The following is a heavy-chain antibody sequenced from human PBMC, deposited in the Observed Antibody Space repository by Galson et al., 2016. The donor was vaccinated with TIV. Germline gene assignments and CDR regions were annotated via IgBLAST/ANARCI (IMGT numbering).Heavy chain of an antibody. V-gene: IGHV4-39*07. D-gene: IGHD3/OR15-3a*01. CDR3: ARDGRTSIFGLPFYSPTFDY. CDR2: IYYGGST. J-gene: IGHJ4*02. Sequence: LSLTCTVSGDSISSSSFYWGWIRQPPGKGLEWIGSIYYGGSTYYNPSLKSRVTIPVDTSKNQFSLKLRSVTAADTAVYYCARDGRTSIFGLPFYSPTFDYWGQGTLVTVSS. CDR1: GDSISSSSFY.